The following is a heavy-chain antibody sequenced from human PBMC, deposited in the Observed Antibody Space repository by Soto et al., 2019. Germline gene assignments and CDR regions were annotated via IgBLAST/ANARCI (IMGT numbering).Heavy chain of an antibody. CDR1: GFTFSSYV. D-gene: IGHD2-21*01. Sequence: PGGSLRLSCPASGFTFSSYVMHGVRQAPGKGLEWVAVISYDGSNKYYADSVKGRFTISRDNSKNTLYLQMNSLRAEDTAVYYCAKDRHINWFDPWGQGTLVTVSS. J-gene: IGHJ5*02. CDR2: ISYDGSNK. CDR3: AKDRHINWFDP. V-gene: IGHV3-30*18.